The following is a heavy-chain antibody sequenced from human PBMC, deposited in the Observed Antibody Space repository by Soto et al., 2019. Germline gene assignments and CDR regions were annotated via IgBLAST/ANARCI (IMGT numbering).Heavy chain of an antibody. V-gene: IGHV1-18*01. CDR3: AREQYSGYALSSLFYY. D-gene: IGHD5-12*01. CDR1: GYTFTSYG. Sequence: QVQLVQSGAEVKKPGASVKVSCKASGYTFTSYGISWVRQAPGQGLEWMGWISAYNGNTNYAQKLQGRVTMTTDTSTSTAYMGLRSLRSDDTAVYYCAREQYSGYALSSLFYYWGQGTLVTVSS. J-gene: IGHJ4*02. CDR2: ISAYNGNT.